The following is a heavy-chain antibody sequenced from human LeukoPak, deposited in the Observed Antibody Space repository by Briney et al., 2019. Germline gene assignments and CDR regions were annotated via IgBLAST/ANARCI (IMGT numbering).Heavy chain of an antibody. V-gene: IGHV3-30-3*01. Sequence: GGSLRLSCAASGFTFSSYAMHWVRQAPGKGLEWVAVISYDGSNKYYADSVEGRFTISRDNSKNTLYLQMNSLRAEDTAVYDCARVAQGSPDCWGQGTLVTVSS. J-gene: IGHJ4*02. CDR2: ISYDGSNK. CDR1: GFTFSSYA. CDR3: ARVAQGSPDC.